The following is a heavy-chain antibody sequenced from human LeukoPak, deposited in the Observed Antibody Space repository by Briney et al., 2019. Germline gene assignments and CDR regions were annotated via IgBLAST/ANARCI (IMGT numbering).Heavy chain of an antibody. Sequence: GSLRLPCVASGLSFGSYYMHWVRQAPGKGLVWVARINIDGSDTNYADSVKGRFTISRDNTRSTLYLQMDSLRAEDTAVYYCARAYTVARRYEAYWGQGTLVTVSS. J-gene: IGHJ4*02. V-gene: IGHV3-74*01. CDR3: ARAYTVARRYEAY. D-gene: IGHD3-16*01. CDR1: GLSFGSYY. CDR2: INIDGSDT.